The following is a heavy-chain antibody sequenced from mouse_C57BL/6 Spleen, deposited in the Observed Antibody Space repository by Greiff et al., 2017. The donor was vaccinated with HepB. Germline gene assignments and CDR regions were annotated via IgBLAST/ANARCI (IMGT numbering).Heavy chain of an antibody. D-gene: IGHD1-1*01. V-gene: IGHV6-6*01. J-gene: IGHJ4*01. CDR1: GFTFSDAW. CDR2: IRNKANNHAT. Sequence: EVKVEESGGGLVQPGGSMKLSCAASGFTFSDAWMDWVRQSPEKGLEWVAEIRNKANNHATYYAESVKGRFTISRDDSKSSVYLQMNSLRAEDTGIYYCTGFITTVVESPYYAMDYWGQGTSVTVSS. CDR3: TGFITTVVESPYYAMDY.